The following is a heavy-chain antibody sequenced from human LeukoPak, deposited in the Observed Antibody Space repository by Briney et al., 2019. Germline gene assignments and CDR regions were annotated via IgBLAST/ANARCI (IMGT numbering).Heavy chain of an antibody. V-gene: IGHV3-23*01. Sequence: PGGSLRLSCAASGFTFSSYAMSWVRQAPGKGLEWVSGSGSGGSTHYAGSVKGRFTISRDNSKNTLYLQMNSLGAEDTAVYFCAKSDGKRFFDWDDPWGQGTLVTVSS. CDR2: SGSGGST. CDR1: GFTFSSYA. J-gene: IGHJ5*02. CDR3: AKSDGKRFFDWDDP. D-gene: IGHD3-3*01.